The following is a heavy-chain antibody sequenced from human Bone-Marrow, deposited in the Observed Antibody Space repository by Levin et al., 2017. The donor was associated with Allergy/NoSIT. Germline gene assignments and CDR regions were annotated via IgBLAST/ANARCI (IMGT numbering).Heavy chain of an antibody. CDR3: AKFPYYDILTGYYIRGNWYFDL. CDR2: ISGSGGST. CDR1: GFTFSSYA. Sequence: HGESLKISCAASGFTFSSYAMSWVRQAPGKGLEWVSAISGSGGSTYYADSVKGRFTISRDNSKNTLYLQMNSLRAEDTAVYYCAKFPYYDILTGYYIRGNWYFDLWGRGTLVTVSS. V-gene: IGHV3-23*01. J-gene: IGHJ2*01. D-gene: IGHD3-9*01.